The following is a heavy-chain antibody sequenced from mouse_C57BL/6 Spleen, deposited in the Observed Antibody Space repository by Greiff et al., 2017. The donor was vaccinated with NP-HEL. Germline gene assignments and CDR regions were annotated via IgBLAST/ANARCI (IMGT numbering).Heavy chain of an antibody. CDR2: IHPNSGST. J-gene: IGHJ3*01. CDR1: GYTFTSYW. CDR3: ARSYYSKGTFAY. D-gene: IGHD2-5*01. Sequence: QVQLQQPGAELVKPGASVKLSCKASGYTFTSYWMHWVKQRPGQGLEWIGMIHPNSGSTNYNEKFKSKATLTVDKSSSTAYMQLSSLTSEDSAVYYCARSYYSKGTFAYWGQGTLVTVSA. V-gene: IGHV1-64*01.